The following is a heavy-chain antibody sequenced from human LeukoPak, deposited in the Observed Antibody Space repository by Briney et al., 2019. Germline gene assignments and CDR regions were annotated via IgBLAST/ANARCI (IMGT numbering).Heavy chain of an antibody. CDR3: ARVEYSSSSYWFDP. Sequence: PSETLSLTCTVSGGSISSYYWSWIRQPAGKGLEWIGRIYTSGSTNYNPSLKSRVTMSVDTSKNQFSLKLSSVTAADTAVYYCARVEYSSSSYWFDPWDQGTLVTVSS. V-gene: IGHV4-4*07. CDR1: GGSISSYY. CDR2: IYTSGST. D-gene: IGHD6-6*01. J-gene: IGHJ5*02.